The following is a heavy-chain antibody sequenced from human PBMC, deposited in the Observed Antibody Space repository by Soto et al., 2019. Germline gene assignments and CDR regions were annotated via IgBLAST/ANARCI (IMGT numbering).Heavy chain of an antibody. D-gene: IGHD3-16*01. CDR3: ARDLAYFDS. V-gene: IGHV4-61*01. Sequence: QVQLQESGPGLVKPSETLSLTCTVSGGSFKSGSYSWSWIRQPPGKGLEWIGSVYHTGRTSYNPSLKSRVSRSIDTSKHKCSLNLDSVTAADSAVYFCARDLAYFDSGGQGTLVTVSS. CDR2: VYHTGRT. J-gene: IGHJ4*02. CDR1: GGSFKSGSYS.